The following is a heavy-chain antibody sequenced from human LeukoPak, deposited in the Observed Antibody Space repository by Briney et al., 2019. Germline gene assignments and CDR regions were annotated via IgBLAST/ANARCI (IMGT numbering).Heavy chain of an antibody. CDR1: GYTFTSYG. CDR2: ISAYNGNT. Sequence: GASVKVSCKASGYTFTSYGISWVRQAPGQGLEWMGWISAYNGNTNYAQKLQGRVTMTTDTSTSTAYVELRSLRSDDTAVYYCARLPWGTYYDFWSGYSWFDPWGQGTLVTVSS. J-gene: IGHJ5*02. CDR3: ARLPWGTYYDFWSGYSWFDP. D-gene: IGHD3-3*01. V-gene: IGHV1-18*01.